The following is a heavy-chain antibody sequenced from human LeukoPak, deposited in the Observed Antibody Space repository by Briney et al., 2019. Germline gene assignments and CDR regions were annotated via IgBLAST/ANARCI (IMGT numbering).Heavy chain of an antibody. CDR3: AREPIAAVGLDY. D-gene: IGHD6-13*01. V-gene: IGHV3-30-3*01. Sequence: PGRSLRLSCAASGFTFSSYAMHRVRQAPGKGLEWVAVISYDGSNKYYADSVKGRFTISRDNSKNTLYLQMNSLRAEDTAVYFCAREPIAAVGLDYWGQGTLVTVSS. CDR1: GFTFSSYA. CDR2: ISYDGSNK. J-gene: IGHJ4*02.